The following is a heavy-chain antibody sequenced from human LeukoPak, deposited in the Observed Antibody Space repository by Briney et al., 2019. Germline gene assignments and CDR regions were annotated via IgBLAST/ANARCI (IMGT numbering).Heavy chain of an antibody. CDR2: INWNGGST. Sequence: GGSLRLSCAASGFTFDDYGMSWVRQAPGKGLEWVSGINWNGGSTGYAASVKGRFTISRDNAKNSLYLQMNSLRAEDTALYYCARGFGYYGSGSFFDYWGQGTLVTVSS. D-gene: IGHD3-10*01. V-gene: IGHV3-20*04. CDR3: ARGFGYYGSGSFFDY. CDR1: GFTFDDYG. J-gene: IGHJ4*02.